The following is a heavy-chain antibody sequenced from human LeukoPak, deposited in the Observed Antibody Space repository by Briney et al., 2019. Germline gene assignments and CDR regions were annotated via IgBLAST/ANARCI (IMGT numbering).Heavy chain of an antibody. Sequence: SVKVSCKSSGESFTSYQITWVRQAPGQGLEWVGVFIPVFERSTYAQKFQGRVTMTADESTNTAYMELSSLTSEDTAVYYCARDSRTYYYGSGSYYKVGRLDFWGQGTLVTVSS. CDR2: FIPVFERS. CDR3: ARDSRTYYYGSGSYYKVGRLDF. V-gene: IGHV1-69*13. J-gene: IGHJ4*02. CDR1: GESFTSYQ. D-gene: IGHD3-10*01.